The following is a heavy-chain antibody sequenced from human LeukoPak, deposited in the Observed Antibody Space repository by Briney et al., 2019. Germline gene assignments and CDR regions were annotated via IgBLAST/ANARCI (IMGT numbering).Heavy chain of an antibody. D-gene: IGHD3-10*01. J-gene: IGHJ4*02. CDR2: ISGSAATT. V-gene: IGHV3-23*01. Sequence: GGSLRLSCAGSGFIFSSYAISWVRQAPGKGLEWVSTISGSAATTYYADSVKGRFTISRDNSKNTMYLQMNSLRAEDTAVYYCAKAQPLHRSGPFDYWGQGTLVTVSS. CDR3: AKAQPLHRSGPFDY. CDR1: GFIFSSYA.